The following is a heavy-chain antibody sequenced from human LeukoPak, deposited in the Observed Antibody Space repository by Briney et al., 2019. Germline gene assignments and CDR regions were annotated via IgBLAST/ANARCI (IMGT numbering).Heavy chain of an antibody. CDR1: GYTFTSYV. CDR2: ISAYNGNT. V-gene: IGHV1-18*01. Sequence: ASVKVSCKASGYTFTSYVISWVRQAPGQGLEWMGWISAYNGNTNYAPKLQGRVTMTTDTSTSTAYMELRSLRSDDTAVYYCARETRYSSGRYIDYWGQGTLVTVSS. CDR3: ARETRYSSGRYIDY. J-gene: IGHJ4*02. D-gene: IGHD6-19*01.